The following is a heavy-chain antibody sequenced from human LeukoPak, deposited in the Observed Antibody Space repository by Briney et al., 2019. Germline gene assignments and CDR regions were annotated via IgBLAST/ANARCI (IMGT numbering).Heavy chain of an antibody. V-gene: IGHV4-34*01. CDR1: GGSFSGYY. J-gene: IGHJ3*02. CDR3: AREPSYYDILTGYYGYDAFDI. D-gene: IGHD3-9*01. Sequence: ASETLSLTCAVYGGSFSGYYWSWIRQPPGKGLEWIGEINHSGSTNYNPSLKSRVTISVDTSKNQFSLKLSSVTAADTAVYYCAREPSYYDILTGYYGYDAFDIWGQGTMVTVSS. CDR2: INHSGST.